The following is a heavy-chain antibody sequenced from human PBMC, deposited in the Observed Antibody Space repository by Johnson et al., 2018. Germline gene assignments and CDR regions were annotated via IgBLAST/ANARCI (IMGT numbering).Heavy chain of an antibody. V-gene: IGHV3-21*01. Sequence: VQLVQSGGGLVNPGGSLGLSCAASGFTFSSYSMNWVRQAPGKGLAWVSSLSSSSSYIYYADSVKGRFTISRDNSNNTLYLQMNSLRAEDTAVYYCAATDPYYYYYMDFWGKGTTVTVSS. D-gene: IGHD4-11*01. CDR3: AATDPYYYYYMDF. CDR1: GFTFSSYS. CDR2: LSSSSSYI. J-gene: IGHJ6*03.